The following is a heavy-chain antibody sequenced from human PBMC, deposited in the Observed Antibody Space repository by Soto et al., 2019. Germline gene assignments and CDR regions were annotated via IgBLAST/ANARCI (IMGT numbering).Heavy chain of an antibody. CDR1: GGPLTSYT. CDR2: MIPVVGLA. Sequence: VQLVQSGAEVKQPGSSVKVSCTFSGGPLTSYTFSWMRQAAGQGLQWMGRMIPVVGLAEPAQKFQDRLTXXXXXXXXXXXXXXXXXXXXXXAEYFCVRDDGSEINWFDPWGQGTQVTVSS. J-gene: IGHJ5*02. CDR3: VRDDGSEINWFDP. D-gene: IGHD3-9*01. V-gene: IGHV1-69*02.